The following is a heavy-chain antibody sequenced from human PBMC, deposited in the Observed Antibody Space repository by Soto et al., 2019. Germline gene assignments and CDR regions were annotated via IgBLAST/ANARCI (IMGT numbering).Heavy chain of an antibody. CDR1: GLTLSNAW. Sequence: PGGSLRLSCVASGLTLSNAWMTWVRQAPGKGLEWVGRIKSKGDGGTTDYAAPVKGRFSISRDDSKNTLYLQMNSLKTEDTAVYYCTTDLGAYDSPPPPGYYYYYGMDVWGQGTTVTVSS. D-gene: IGHD3-3*01. V-gene: IGHV3-15*01. CDR3: TTDLGAYDSPPPPGYYYYYGMDV. CDR2: IKSKGDGGTT. J-gene: IGHJ6*02.